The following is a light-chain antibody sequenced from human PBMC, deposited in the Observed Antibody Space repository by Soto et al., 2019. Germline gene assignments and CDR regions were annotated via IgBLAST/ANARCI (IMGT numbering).Light chain of an antibody. J-gene: IGKJ5*01. CDR3: QQRSNWPPKIT. V-gene: IGKV3-15*01. Sequence: IQMTQSPATLSVSPGERATLSCRASQTIYSNVAWYQQRPGQAPRLLIYRASARATGIPARFSGSGSGTDFTLTISSLEPEDFAVYYCQQRSNWPPKITFGQGTRLEIK. CDR1: QTIYSN. CDR2: RAS.